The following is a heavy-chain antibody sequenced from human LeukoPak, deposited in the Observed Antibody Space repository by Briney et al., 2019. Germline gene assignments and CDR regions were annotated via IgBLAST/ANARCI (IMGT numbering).Heavy chain of an antibody. CDR3: AGLGNWFDP. Sequence: GGSLRLSCAASGFTVSSNYMTWVRQAPGKGLEWVSVIHKNAITSYADTVRGRFTISRDNSKNTLYLQMNSLRAEDTAVYYCAGLGNWFDPWGQGTLVTVSS. CDR2: IHKNAIT. CDR1: GFTVSSNY. J-gene: IGHJ5*02. V-gene: IGHV3-66*02.